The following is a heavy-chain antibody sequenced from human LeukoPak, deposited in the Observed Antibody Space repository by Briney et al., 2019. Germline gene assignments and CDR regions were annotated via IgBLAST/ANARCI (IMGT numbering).Heavy chain of an antibody. J-gene: IGHJ4*02. Sequence: PGGSLRLSCAASGFTFNYAWMSWVRQVPGKGLEWVGRIKSKTDGGTTDYAAPVKGRFTISRDDSKNTLYLQMNSLKTEDTAVYYCTTDPVTSMIVVVITGDQYYFDYWGQGTLVTVSS. CDR1: GFTFNYAW. V-gene: IGHV3-15*01. CDR3: TTDPVTSMIVVVITGDQYYFDY. CDR2: IKSKTDGGTT. D-gene: IGHD3-22*01.